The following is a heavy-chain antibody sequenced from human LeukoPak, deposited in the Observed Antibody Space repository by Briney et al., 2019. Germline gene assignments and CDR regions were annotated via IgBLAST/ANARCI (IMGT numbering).Heavy chain of an antibody. CDR1: GGSFSGYY. V-gene: IGHV4-34*01. D-gene: IGHD3-3*01. CDR2: INHSGST. J-gene: IGHJ6*03. Sequence: SETLSLTCAVYGGSFSGYYWSRIRQPPGKGLEWIGEINHSGSTNYNPSLKSRVTISVDTSKNQFSLKLSSVTAADTAVYYCARASTIFGVVNLGVHYYMDVWGKGTTVTVSS. CDR3: ARASTIFGVVNLGVHYYMDV.